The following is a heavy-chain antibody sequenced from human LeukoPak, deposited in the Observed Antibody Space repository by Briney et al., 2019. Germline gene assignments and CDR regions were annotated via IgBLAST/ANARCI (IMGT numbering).Heavy chain of an antibody. V-gene: IGHV4-34*01. CDR1: GGSFSGYY. Sequence: SETLCLTCAVYGGSFSGYYWSWIRQPPGKGLEWIGEINHSGSTNYNPSLKSRVTISVDTSKNQFSLNLSSVTAADTAVYYCARRIWYHDILTAYNIWGQGTPVTVSS. CDR2: INHSGST. J-gene: IGHJ4*02. D-gene: IGHD3-9*01. CDR3: ARRIWYHDILTAYNI.